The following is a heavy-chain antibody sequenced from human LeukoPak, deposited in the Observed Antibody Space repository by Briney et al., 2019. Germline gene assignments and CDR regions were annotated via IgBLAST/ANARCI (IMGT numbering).Heavy chain of an antibody. Sequence: GGSLRLSCAASGFTFDDYWMSWVRQAPGKGLEWVANINQNGSEKYYLDSVKGRFTISRDNAKNSLYLQMNSLRVEDTAVYFCASGMVESDYWGQGTLLTVSS. CDR1: GFTFDDYW. CDR3: ASGMVESDY. D-gene: IGHD2-8*01. CDR2: INQNGSEK. J-gene: IGHJ4*02. V-gene: IGHV3-7*01.